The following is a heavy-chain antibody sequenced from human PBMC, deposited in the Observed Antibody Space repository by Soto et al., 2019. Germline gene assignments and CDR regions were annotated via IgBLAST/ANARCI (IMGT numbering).Heavy chain of an antibody. Sequence: QVQLQESGPGLVKPSETLSLTCTVSGGSISSYYWSWIRQPPGKGLEWIGYIYYSGSTNYNPSLKSRVTISVDTSKNQFSLKLSSVTAADTAVYYCARTHYTAMVPYCDYWGQGTLVTVSS. V-gene: IGHV4-59*01. CDR3: ARTHYTAMVPYCDY. CDR2: IYYSGST. CDR1: GGSISSYY. J-gene: IGHJ4*02. D-gene: IGHD5-18*01.